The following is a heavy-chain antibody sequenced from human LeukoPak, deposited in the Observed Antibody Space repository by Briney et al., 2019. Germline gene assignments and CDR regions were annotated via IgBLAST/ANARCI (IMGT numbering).Heavy chain of an antibody. CDR3: ARASTGEQWLVRYFDY. D-gene: IGHD6-19*01. V-gene: IGHV3-11*04. Sequence: GGSLRLSCAASGFTFSDYYMSWIRQAPGKGLEWVSYISSSGSTIYYADSVKGRFTISRDNAKNSLYLQMNSLRAEDTAVYCCARASTGEQWLVRYFDYWGQGTLVTVSS. J-gene: IGHJ4*02. CDR1: GFTFSDYY. CDR2: ISSSGSTI.